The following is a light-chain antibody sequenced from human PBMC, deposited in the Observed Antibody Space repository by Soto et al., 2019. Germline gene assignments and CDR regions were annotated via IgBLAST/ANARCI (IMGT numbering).Light chain of an antibody. CDR3: AAWDDSLTGVV. CDR1: SSNIGSNS. CDR2: SDN. Sequence: QSVLTQPPSASGTPGQRVTISCSGSSSNIGSNSVNWYQQLPKTAPKLLIYSDNQRPSGVPDRFSGSKSGTSASLAINGPQSEDEADYYCAAWDDSLTGVVFGGGTKVTVL. V-gene: IGLV1-44*01. J-gene: IGLJ2*01.